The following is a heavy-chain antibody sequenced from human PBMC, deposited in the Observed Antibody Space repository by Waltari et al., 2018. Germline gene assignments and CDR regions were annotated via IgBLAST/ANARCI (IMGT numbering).Heavy chain of an antibody. D-gene: IGHD1-1*01. V-gene: IGHV3-11*06. CDR1: GFSFNDHY. CDR2: MSPSCTYT. Sequence: QVQLVESGGGLVEPGGSLRLSCAGSGFSFNDHYMSWVRQVPGKGLGWVSFMSPSCTYTKSADSVKGRFTISRDNARNSLFLQMNSLRPEDTAVYYCARGRDEYNPQPFDYWGQGTLVTVSS. J-gene: IGHJ4*02. CDR3: ARGRDEYNPQPFDY.